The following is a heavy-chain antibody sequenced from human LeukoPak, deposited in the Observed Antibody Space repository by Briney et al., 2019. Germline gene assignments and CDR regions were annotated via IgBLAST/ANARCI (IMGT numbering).Heavy chain of an antibody. D-gene: IGHD6-19*01. CDR3: AGTSGSSGWYRGNWFDP. CDR1: GYTFTSYY. V-gene: IGHV1-46*01. J-gene: IGHJ5*02. CDR2: IKPTGGTT. Sequence: ASVKVSCKASGYTFTSYYIHWVRQAPGQGLEWMGIIKPTGGTTTYAQKFQGRLTMTRDMSTRTVYMELSSLRSDDTAVYYCAGTSGSSGWYRGNWFDPWGQGTLVTVSS.